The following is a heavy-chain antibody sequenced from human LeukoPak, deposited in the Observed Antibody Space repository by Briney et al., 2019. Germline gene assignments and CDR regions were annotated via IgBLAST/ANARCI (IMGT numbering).Heavy chain of an antibody. CDR2: ISSSGSTI. V-gene: IGHV3-48*03. D-gene: IGHD3-10*02. J-gene: IGHJ6*04. CDR3: AELGITMIGGV. Sequence: PGGSLRLSCAASGFTFSSLAMGWVRQAPGKGLEWVSYISSSGSTIYYADSVKGRFTISRDNAKNSLYLQMNSLRAEDTAVYYCAELGITMIGGVWGKGTTVTISS. CDR1: GFTFSSLA.